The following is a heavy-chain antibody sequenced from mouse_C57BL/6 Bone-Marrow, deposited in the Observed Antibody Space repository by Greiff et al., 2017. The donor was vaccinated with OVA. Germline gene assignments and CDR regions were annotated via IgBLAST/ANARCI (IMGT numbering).Heavy chain of an antibody. J-gene: IGHJ1*03. CDR1: GYSFTDYN. Sequence: EVQLQQSGPELVKPGASVKISCKASGYSFTDYNMNWVKQSNGKSLEWIGVINPNYGTTSYNQKFQGKATLTVDQSSSTAYLQLTSLTSENSAVYSCAKRYCSNYWDMDVWGTGTTVTVSS. V-gene: IGHV1-39*01. D-gene: IGHD2-5*01. CDR3: AKRYCSNYWDMDV. CDR2: INPNYGTT.